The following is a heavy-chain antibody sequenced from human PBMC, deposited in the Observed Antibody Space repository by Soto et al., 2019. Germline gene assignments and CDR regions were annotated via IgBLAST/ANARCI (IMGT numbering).Heavy chain of an antibody. CDR1: GYTFTTFW. J-gene: IGHJ5*02. CDR2: IDPRDSYV. D-gene: IGHD3-22*01. Sequence: EVQLVQSGAEVKKPGESLRISCTGFGYTFTTFWISWVRQMHGKGLEWMGSIDPRDSYVNYSPSFQGHVTISLYKSSSTAYLLWGSLKASDTAMYYCARVFCITTTFDSWFAPWGQGTLVTVSS. CDR3: ARVFCITTTFDSWFAP. V-gene: IGHV5-10-1*03.